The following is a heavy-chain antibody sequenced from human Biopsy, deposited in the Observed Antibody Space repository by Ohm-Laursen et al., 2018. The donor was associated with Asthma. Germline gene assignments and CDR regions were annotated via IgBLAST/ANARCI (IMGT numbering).Heavy chain of an antibody. CDR1: GGSFSNFA. CDR3: ARFYDTDSYPVLVLDY. D-gene: IGHD3-22*01. J-gene: IGHJ4*02. V-gene: IGHV1-69*04. CDR2: ILTKFDIT. Sequence: SSVKVPCKASGGSFSNFAFSWVRQAPGHGLEWMGTILTKFDITSYAEKFQGRVTITADKSTSTTYMELSRLRSEDTAVYYCARFYDTDSYPVLVLDYWGQGTLVTVSS.